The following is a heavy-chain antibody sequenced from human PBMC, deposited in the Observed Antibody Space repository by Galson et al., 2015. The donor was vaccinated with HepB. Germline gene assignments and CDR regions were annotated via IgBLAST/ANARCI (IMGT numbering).Heavy chain of an antibody. V-gene: IGHV6-1*01. Sequence: CAISGDSVPSKSAAWNWIRQSPSRGLEWLGRTYYRSKWYNDYTVSLKGRITINPDTSKNQFSLQLNSVTPEDTAVYYCARDRGSSVSGYSFDYWGQGTLVTVSS. D-gene: IGHD6-19*01. J-gene: IGHJ4*02. CDR2: TYYRSKWYN. CDR3: ARDRGSSVSGYSFDY. CDR1: GDSVPSKSAA.